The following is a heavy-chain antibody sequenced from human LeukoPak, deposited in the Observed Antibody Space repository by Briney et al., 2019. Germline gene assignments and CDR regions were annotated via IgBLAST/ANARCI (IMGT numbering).Heavy chain of an antibody. J-gene: IGHJ4*02. D-gene: IGHD3-16*02. CDR2: INHSGST. Sequence: SETLSLTCAVYGGSFSGYYWSWIRQPPGKGLEWIGEINHSGSTNYNPSLKSRVIISVDTSKNQFSLKLSSVTAADTAVYYCARGGYDYVWGSYRPKPFDYWGQGTLVTVSS. V-gene: IGHV4-34*01. CDR1: GGSFSGYY. CDR3: ARGGYDYVWGSYRPKPFDY.